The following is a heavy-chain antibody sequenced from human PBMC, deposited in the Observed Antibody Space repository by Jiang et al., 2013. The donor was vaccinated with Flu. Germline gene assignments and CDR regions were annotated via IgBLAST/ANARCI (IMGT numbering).Heavy chain of an antibody. V-gene: IGHV4-30-2*01. D-gene: IGHD1-26*01. CDR2: IYHSGST. J-gene: IGHJ4*02. CDR3: ARDHELGGFDY. Sequence: GSGLVKPSQTLSLTCAVSGGSISSGGYSWSWIRQPPGKGLEWIGYIYHSGSTYYNPSLKSRVTISVDRSKNQFSLKLSSVTAADTAVYYCARDHELGGFDYWGQGTPGHRLL. CDR1: GGSISSGGYS.